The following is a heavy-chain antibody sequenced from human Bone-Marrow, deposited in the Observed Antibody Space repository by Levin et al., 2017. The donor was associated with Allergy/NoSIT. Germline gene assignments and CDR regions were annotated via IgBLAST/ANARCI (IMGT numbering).Heavy chain of an antibody. CDR3: ARQVRGRGYCSSVTCHLSWFDP. Sequence: ASVKVSCKASGDSFNNYIFSWVRQAPGEGLEWLGGIITFFGTTNYAQKFQGRLTITADESTNTAYMELTSLTSDDTAVYYCARQVRGRGYCSSVTCHLSWFDPWGQGTLVTVSS. J-gene: IGHJ5*02. CDR2: IITFFGTT. D-gene: IGHD2-2*01. CDR1: GDSFNNYI. V-gene: IGHV1-69*13.